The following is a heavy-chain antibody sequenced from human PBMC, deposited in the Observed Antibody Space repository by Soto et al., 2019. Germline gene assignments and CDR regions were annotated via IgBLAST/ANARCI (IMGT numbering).Heavy chain of an antibody. CDR2: IYYSGST. D-gene: IGHD5-12*01. Sequence: QVQLQESGPGLVKPSETLSLTCTVSGGSISPYYWSWIRQHPGKGLEWIGNIYYSGSTYYNSSLKSRVTMSLDTSKIQFSLKLSAVTAEDTAVYYCAREMVEMATLGYRDSWGHVTQVTVFS. J-gene: IGHJ5*01. V-gene: IGHV4-59*01. CDR3: AREMVEMATLGYRDS. CDR1: GGSISPYY.